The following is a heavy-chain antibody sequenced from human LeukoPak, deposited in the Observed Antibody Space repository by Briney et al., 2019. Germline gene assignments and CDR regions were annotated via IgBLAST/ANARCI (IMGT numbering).Heavy chain of an antibody. J-gene: IGHJ4*02. D-gene: IGHD4/OR15-4a*01. V-gene: IGHV4-4*07. CDR1: GGSISSYY. CDR2: MYISGSMYTRGST. Sequence: SETLSLTCTVSGGSISSYYWSWIRQPAGKGREWIGRMYISGSMYTRGSTNDNPSLRSRATMSVATSKTQMSLELSSVTAADTAVYYCAINYGSVMVWGQGTLVTVSS. CDR3: AINYGSVMV.